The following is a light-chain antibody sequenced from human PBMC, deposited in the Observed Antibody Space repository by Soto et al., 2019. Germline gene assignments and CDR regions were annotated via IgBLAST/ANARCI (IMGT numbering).Light chain of an antibody. CDR2: EVT. V-gene: IGLV2-8*01. CDR1: SSDVGAYNY. CDR3: SSFASSNTWV. Sequence: QSALTQPPSAAGSPGQSVTISCTGTSSDVGAYNYVSWYQQHAGKAPKLVIYEVTKRPSGVPDRVSGSKSANTASLTVSGLQAEDEADYSCSSFASSNTWVFGGGTKLTVL. J-gene: IGLJ3*02.